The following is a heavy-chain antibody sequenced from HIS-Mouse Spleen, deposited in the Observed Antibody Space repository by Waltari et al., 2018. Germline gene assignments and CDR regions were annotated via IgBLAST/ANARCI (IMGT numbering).Heavy chain of an antibody. D-gene: IGHD6-13*01. J-gene: IGHJ4*02. CDR3: ARESPAAAGLGRYFDY. V-gene: IGHV4-39*07. CDR2: IYYSGST. CDR1: GGSISSSSYY. Sequence: QLQLQESGPGLVKPSETLSLTCTVPGGSISSSSYYWGWIRQPRGKGLEWIGSIYYSGSTYYNPSLKSRVTISVDTSKNQFSLKLSSVTAADTAVYYCARESPAAAGLGRYFDYWGQGTLVTVSS.